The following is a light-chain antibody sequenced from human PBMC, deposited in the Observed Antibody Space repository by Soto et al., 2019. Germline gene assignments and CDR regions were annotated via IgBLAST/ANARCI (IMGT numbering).Light chain of an antibody. CDR2: EVS. CDR3: SSYTTSSSYV. CDR1: SSDVGGYDY. Sequence: QSVLTQPASVSGSPGQSITMSCTGTSSDVGGYDYVSWYQQHPGEVPKLIIFEVSSRPAWISNRFSASKSGNTASLTISGLQAEDEADYYRSSYTTSSSYVFGTGTKVTVL. J-gene: IGLJ1*01. V-gene: IGLV2-14*01.